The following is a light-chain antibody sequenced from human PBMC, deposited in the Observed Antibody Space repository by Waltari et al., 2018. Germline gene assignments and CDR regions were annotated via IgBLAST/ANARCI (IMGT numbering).Light chain of an antibody. V-gene: IGKV1-5*03. CDR1: QSISGW. CDR2: KAS. J-gene: IGKJ1*01. CDR3: QQYTTYWT. Sequence: DIQMTQFPSTLSASVGDRVTITCRASQSISGWLAWYQQKPGKAPKLLLYKASTLEGGVPSRFSGSGSGTEFTLTISSLQPDDFATYYCQQYTTYWTFGQGTKVEIK.